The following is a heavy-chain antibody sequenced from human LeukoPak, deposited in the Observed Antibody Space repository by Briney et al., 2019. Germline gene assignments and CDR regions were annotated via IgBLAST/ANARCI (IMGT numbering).Heavy chain of an antibody. Sequence: GASVKVSCKASGYTFTSYDINWVRQATGQGLEWMGWMSPNSGNTGYAQKFQGRVTMTRNTSISTAYMELSSLRSEDTAVYYCARGLYCSGGSCYGWFDPWGQGTLVTVSS. J-gene: IGHJ5*02. V-gene: IGHV1-8*01. CDR2: MSPNSGNT. CDR3: ARGLYCSGGSCYGWFDP. D-gene: IGHD2-15*01. CDR1: GYTFTSYD.